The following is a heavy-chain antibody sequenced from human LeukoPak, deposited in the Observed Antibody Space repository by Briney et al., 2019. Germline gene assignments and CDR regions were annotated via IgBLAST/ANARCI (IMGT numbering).Heavy chain of an antibody. CDR3: AREDPYNWNWFLGY. D-gene: IGHD1-7*01. CDR2: IIPIFGTA. Sequence: SVKVSCKASGGTFSSYAISWVRQAPGQGLEWMGRIIPIFGTANYAQKFQGRVTITTDESTSTAYMELSSLRSEDTAVYYCAREDPYNWNWFLGYWGQGTLVTVSS. J-gene: IGHJ4*02. CDR1: GGTFSSYA. V-gene: IGHV1-69*05.